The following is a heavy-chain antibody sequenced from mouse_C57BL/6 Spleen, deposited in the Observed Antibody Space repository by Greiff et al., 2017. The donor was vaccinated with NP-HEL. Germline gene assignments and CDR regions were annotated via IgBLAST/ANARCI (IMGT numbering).Heavy chain of an antibody. Sequence: SGPELVKPGASVKIPCKASGYTFTDYNMDWVKQSHGKSLEWIGDINPNNGGTIYNQKFKGKATLTVDKSSSTAYMELRSLTSEDTAVYYCARRTADYYGSSYYFDYWGQGTTLTVSS. CDR1: GYTFTDYN. D-gene: IGHD1-1*01. V-gene: IGHV1-18*01. J-gene: IGHJ2*01. CDR3: ARRTADYYGSSYYFDY. CDR2: INPNNGGT.